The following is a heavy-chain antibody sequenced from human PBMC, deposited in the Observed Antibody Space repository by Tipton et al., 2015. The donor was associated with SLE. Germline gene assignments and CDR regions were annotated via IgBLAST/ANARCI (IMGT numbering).Heavy chain of an antibody. V-gene: IGHV4-34*01. CDR3: ARDGARSDYVRWFDP. CDR2: INHSGST. Sequence: TLSLTCAVYGGSFSGYYWSWIRQPPGKGLEWIGEINHSGSTYYNPSLKSRVTISVDTSKNQFSLKLSSVTAADTAVYYCARDGARSDYVRWFDPWGQGTLVTVSS. J-gene: IGHJ5*02. CDR1: GGSFSGYY. D-gene: IGHD4-17*01.